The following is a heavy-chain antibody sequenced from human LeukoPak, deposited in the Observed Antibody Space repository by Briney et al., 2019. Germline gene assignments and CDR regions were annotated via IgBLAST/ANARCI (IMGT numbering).Heavy chain of an antibody. CDR1: GYTFTGYY. CDR2: INPNSGGT. Sequence: ASVKVSCKASGYTFTGYYMHWVRQAPGQGLEWMGWINPNSGGTNYAQKFQGWVTMTRDTSISTAYMELSRLRSDDTAVYYCARGSMTTVTLNWFDPWGQGTLVTVSS. D-gene: IGHD4-11*01. CDR3: ARGSMTTVTLNWFDP. J-gene: IGHJ5*02. V-gene: IGHV1-2*04.